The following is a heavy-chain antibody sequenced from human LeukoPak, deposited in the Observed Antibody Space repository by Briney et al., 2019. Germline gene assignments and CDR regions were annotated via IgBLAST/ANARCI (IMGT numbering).Heavy chain of an antibody. Sequence: ASVKVSFKASGYTFTSYGISWVRQAPGQGLEWMGWISAYNGNTNYAQKLQGRVTMTTDTSTSTAYMELRSLRSDDTAVYYCARDSESRYSSGWYPGLMDVWGQGTTVTVSS. V-gene: IGHV1-18*01. J-gene: IGHJ6*02. D-gene: IGHD6-19*01. CDR3: ARDSESRYSSGWYPGLMDV. CDR2: ISAYNGNT. CDR1: GYTFTSYG.